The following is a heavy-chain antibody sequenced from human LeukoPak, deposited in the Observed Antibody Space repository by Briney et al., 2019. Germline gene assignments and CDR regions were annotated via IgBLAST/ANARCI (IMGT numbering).Heavy chain of an antibody. D-gene: IGHD3-10*01. Sequence: GGSLRLSCAASGFTFSSYWMHWVRQAPGKGLVWVSRINSDGSSTSYADSVKGRFTISRDNAKNTLYLQMNSLRAEDTAVYYCARADVEYYYGSGSYYYFDYWGQGTLVTVSS. CDR3: ARADVEYYYGSGSYYYFDY. V-gene: IGHV3-74*01. J-gene: IGHJ4*02. CDR1: GFTFSSYW. CDR2: INSDGSST.